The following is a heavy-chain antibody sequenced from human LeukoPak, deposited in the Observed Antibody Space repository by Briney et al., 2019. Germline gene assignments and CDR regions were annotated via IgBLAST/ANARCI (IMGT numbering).Heavy chain of an antibody. J-gene: IGHJ6*03. Sequence: SETLSPTCAVSGGSISSNSYYWGWIRQPPGKGLEWIGSIYYSGSTYYNPSLKSRVTISVDTSKNQFSLKLSSVTAADTAVYYCARHIGGRYYYYYMDVWGKGTTVTISS. D-gene: IGHD3-16*02. CDR1: GGSISSNSYY. V-gene: IGHV4-39*01. CDR3: ARHIGGRYYYYYMDV. CDR2: IYYSGST.